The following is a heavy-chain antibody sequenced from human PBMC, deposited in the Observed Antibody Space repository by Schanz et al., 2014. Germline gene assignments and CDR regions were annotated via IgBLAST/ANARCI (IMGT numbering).Heavy chain of an antibody. V-gene: IGHV3-23*04. Sequence: EVHLVESGGGLVQPGGSLRLSCAASGITFSRHAMSWVRQAPGKGLEWVSAISGSGDNTFYADSVKGRFTISRDNSKNTLYLQMYSLRGDDTAIYYCAKDFTGSGISFNWWGQGTLVTVSS. CDR2: ISGSGDNT. J-gene: IGHJ4*02. CDR3: AKDFTGSGISFNW. D-gene: IGHD3-10*01. CDR1: GITFSRHA.